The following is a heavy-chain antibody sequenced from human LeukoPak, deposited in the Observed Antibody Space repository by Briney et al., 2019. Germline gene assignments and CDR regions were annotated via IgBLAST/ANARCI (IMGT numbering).Heavy chain of an antibody. CDR1: GYKFTNYW. D-gene: IGHD2-2*01. J-gene: IGHJ4*02. CDR2: IYPDDSNT. V-gene: IGHV5-51*01. CDR3: ALQPGYCSSASCSHFDF. Sequence: GESLKISCKGSGYKFTNYWIVWVRQMPGKGLEWMGIIYPDDSNTRYSPSFQGQVTISVDKSFSTAYLQWNSLKASDTAMYYCALQPGYCSSASCSHFDFWGQGTLVTVSS.